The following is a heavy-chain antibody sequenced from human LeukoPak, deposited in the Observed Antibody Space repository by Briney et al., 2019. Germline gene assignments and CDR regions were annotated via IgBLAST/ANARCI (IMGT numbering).Heavy chain of an antibody. CDR2: ISGTGLST. Sequence: PGGSLRLSCAASGFTLRSYGMSWVRQAPGKGLEWVSFISGTGLSTYYADSVRGRFTISRDNAKNTLYLQMNSLGVEDTAVYYCVRDFVGPDEYWGQGTQVTVSS. V-gene: IGHV3-23*01. J-gene: IGHJ4*02. CDR3: VRDFVGPDEY. D-gene: IGHD2-21*01. CDR1: GFTLRSYG.